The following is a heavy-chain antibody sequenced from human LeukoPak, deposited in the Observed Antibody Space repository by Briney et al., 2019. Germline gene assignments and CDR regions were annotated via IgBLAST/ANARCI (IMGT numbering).Heavy chain of an antibody. CDR3: AKKSPGTYYAPPDY. V-gene: IGHV3-7*02. CDR1: GFTFSSYW. CDR2: IKQDGSEK. Sequence: PGGSLRLSCAASGFTFSSYWMSWVRQAPGKGLEWVANIKQDGSEKYYVDSVKGRFTISRDNAKNSLYLQMNSLRAEDTAVYYCAKKSPGTYYAPPDYWGQGTLVTVSS. D-gene: IGHD3-10*01. J-gene: IGHJ4*02.